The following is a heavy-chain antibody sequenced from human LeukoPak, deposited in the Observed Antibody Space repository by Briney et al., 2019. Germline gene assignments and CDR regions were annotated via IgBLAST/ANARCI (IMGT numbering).Heavy chain of an antibody. J-gene: IGHJ4*02. Sequence: SETLSLTCTVSGGSISNYYWSWIRQPPGKGLERIGYIYYSGSTNYNPSLKSRVTISVDTSKNQFSLKLSSVTAADTAVYYCAREAWGSGSYRTFDYWGQGTLVTVSS. CDR3: AREAWGSGSYRTFDY. CDR1: GGSISNYY. D-gene: IGHD3-10*01. V-gene: IGHV4-59*01. CDR2: IYYSGST.